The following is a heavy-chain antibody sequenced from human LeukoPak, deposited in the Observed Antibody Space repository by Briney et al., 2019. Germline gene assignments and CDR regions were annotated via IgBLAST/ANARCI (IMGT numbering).Heavy chain of an antibody. V-gene: IGHV4-34*01. CDR1: GGSFSGYY. CDR2: INHSGST. D-gene: IGHD5-24*01. CDR3: AGLEMATKNFDY. J-gene: IGHJ4*02. Sequence: SETLSLTCAVYGGSFSGYYWSWIRQPPGKGLEWIGEINHSGSTNYNPSLKSRVTISVDTSKNQFSLKLSSVTAADTAAYYCAGLEMATKNFDYWGQGTPVTVSS.